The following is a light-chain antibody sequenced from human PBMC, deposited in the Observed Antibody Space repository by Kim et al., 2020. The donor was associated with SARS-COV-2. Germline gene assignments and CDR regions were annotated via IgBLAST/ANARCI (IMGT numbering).Light chain of an antibody. CDR2: GAS. V-gene: IGKV3-20*01. Sequence: EIVLTQSPGTLSVSPGERTTLSCRASQIIIASYLAWYQQKPDQPPRLLIYGASNRAIGIPDRFSGSGSGTDFTLSITRLESEDSAVYYCQQYGSSPPLYTFGQGTKLEIK. CDR3: QQYGSSPPLYT. CDR1: QIIIASY. J-gene: IGKJ2*01.